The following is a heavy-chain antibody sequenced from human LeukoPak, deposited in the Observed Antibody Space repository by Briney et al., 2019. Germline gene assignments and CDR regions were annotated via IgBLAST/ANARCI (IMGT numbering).Heavy chain of an antibody. D-gene: IGHD3-10*01. J-gene: IGHJ4*02. Sequence: AGGSLRLSCAASGFTFSSYEMNWVRQAPGKGLEWVSYISSSGTTIYYADSVKGRFTISRDNAKNSLYLQMNSLRAEDTAVYYCARAWYYSGSGSPPLCFDYWGQGTLVTVSS. V-gene: IGHV3-48*03. CDR1: GFTFSSYE. CDR3: ARAWYYSGSGSPPLCFDY. CDR2: ISSSGTTI.